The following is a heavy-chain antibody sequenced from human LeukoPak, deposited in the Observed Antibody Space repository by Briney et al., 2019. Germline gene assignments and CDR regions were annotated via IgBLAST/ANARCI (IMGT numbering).Heavy chain of an antibody. D-gene: IGHD2-15*01. Sequence: PGGSLRLSCAASGFTFSSYSMNWVRQAPGKGLEWVSSISSSSSYIYYADSVKGRFTISRDNAKNSLYLQMNSLRAEDTAVYYCARVGSGIVVLDYWGQGTLVTVSS. CDR2: ISSSSSYI. CDR3: ARVGSGIVVLDY. J-gene: IGHJ4*02. V-gene: IGHV3-21*01. CDR1: GFTFSSYS.